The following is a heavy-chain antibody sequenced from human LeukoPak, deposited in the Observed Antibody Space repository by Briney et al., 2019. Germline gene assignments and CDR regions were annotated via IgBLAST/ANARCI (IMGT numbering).Heavy chain of an antibody. J-gene: IGHJ5*02. Sequence: GGSLRLSCAASGFTFSSYGMHWVRQAPGKGLEWVAFIRYDGSNKYYADSVKGRFTISRDNSKNTLYLQMNSLRAEDTAVYYCVYNWNDEPTWFDPWGQGTLVTVSS. CDR1: GFTFSSYG. V-gene: IGHV3-30*02. D-gene: IGHD1-1*01. CDR3: VYNWNDEPTWFDP. CDR2: IRYDGSNK.